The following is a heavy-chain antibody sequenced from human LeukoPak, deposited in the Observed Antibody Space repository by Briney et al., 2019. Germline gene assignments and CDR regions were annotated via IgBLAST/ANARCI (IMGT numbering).Heavy chain of an antibody. V-gene: IGHV1-69*13. CDR1: GYTFTGYY. CDR2: IIPIFGTA. D-gene: IGHD3-22*01. CDR3: ARAYYYDSSGYYPLPKYYFDY. Sequence: SVKVSCKASGYTFTGYYMHWVRQAPGQGLEWMGGIIPIFGTANYAQKFQGRVTITADESTSTAYMELSSLRSEDTAVYYCARAYYYDSSGYYPLPKYYFDYWGQGTLVTVSS. J-gene: IGHJ4*02.